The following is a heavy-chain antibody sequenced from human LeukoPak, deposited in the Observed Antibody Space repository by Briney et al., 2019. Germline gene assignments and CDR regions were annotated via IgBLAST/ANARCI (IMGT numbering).Heavy chain of an antibody. CDR1: GFIFSTHA. J-gene: IGHJ4*02. V-gene: IGHV3-30*02. CDR3: AKDTYGGLDY. Sequence: GGSLRLSCAASGFIFSTHAMHWVRQAPGKGLQWLAIIRYDGGYKYYADSVKGRFTISRDNSKDTLYLQMNSLRTEDTAVYYCAKDTYGGLDYWGQGTLVTVSS. D-gene: IGHD4-23*01. CDR2: IRYDGGYK.